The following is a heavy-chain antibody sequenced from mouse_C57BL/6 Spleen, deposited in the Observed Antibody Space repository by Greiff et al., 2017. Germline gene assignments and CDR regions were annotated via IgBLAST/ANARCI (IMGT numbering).Heavy chain of an antibody. CDR2: ISDGGSYT. J-gene: IGHJ1*03. D-gene: IGHD2-1*01. CDR3: ARGEGNYGYFDV. Sequence: EVQLVESGGGLVKPGGSLKLSCAASGFTFSSYAMSWVRQTPEKRLEWVATISDGGSYTYYPDNVKGRFTISRDNAKNNLYLQMSHLKSEDTAMYYCARGEGNYGYFDVWGTGTTVTVSS. V-gene: IGHV5-4*01. CDR1: GFTFSSYA.